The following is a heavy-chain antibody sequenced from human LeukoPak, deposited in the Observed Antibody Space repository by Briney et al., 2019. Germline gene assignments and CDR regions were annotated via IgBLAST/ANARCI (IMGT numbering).Heavy chain of an antibody. V-gene: IGHV3-23*01. J-gene: IGHJ1*01. CDR2: ISGSGGST. CDR1: GFTFSSYA. CDR3: AKVIDDSSGYYSRYFQH. Sequence: PGGSLRLSCGASGFTFSSYAMSWVRQTPGKGLEWVSAISGSGGSTYYADSVKGRFTISRDNSKNTLYLQMNSLRAEHTAVYYCAKVIDDSSGYYSRYFQHWGQGTLVTVSS. D-gene: IGHD3-22*01.